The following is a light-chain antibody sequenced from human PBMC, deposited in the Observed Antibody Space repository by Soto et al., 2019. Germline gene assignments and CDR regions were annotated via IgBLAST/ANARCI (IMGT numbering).Light chain of an antibody. V-gene: IGLV7-43*01. Sequence: QAVVTQEPSLTVSPGGTVTLTCASSTGAVTSGHYASWFQQKPGQAPRTLIYTTNSRHSWTPARFSGSLLGGKAALTLSAVQPEDEAEYYCLLYYGGSQLMFGGGDQAHRP. CDR2: TTN. J-gene: IGLJ3*02. CDR3: LLYYGGSQLM. CDR1: TGAVTSGHY.